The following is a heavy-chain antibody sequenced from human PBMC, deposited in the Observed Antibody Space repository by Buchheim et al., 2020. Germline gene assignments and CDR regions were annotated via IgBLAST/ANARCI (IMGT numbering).Heavy chain of an antibody. V-gene: IGHV3-48*03. CDR1: GFTFSSYE. J-gene: IGHJ4*02. Sequence: EVQLVESGGGLVQPGGSLRLSCAASGFTFSSYEMNWVRQAPGKGLEWVSYMTSSGSTIFYADSVKGRFTISRDNDKNSLFLQMNNLRAEDTAVYYCVRESGTYFDYWGQGTL. CDR2: MTSSGSTI. D-gene: IGHD1-26*01. CDR3: VRESGTYFDY.